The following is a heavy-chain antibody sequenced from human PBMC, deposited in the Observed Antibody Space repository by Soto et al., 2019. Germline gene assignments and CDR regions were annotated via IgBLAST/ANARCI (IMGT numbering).Heavy chain of an antibody. J-gene: IGHJ4*02. D-gene: IGHD3-9*01. V-gene: IGHV3-21*01. CDR3: ARDVDDILTGFVSGVQPNYFDY. CDR1: GFTFSSYS. Sequence: PGGSLRLSCAASGFTFSSYSMNWVRQAPGKGLEWVSSISSSSYIYYADSVKGRFTISRDNAKNSLYLQMNSLRAEDTAVYYCARDVDDILTGFVSGVQPNYFDYWGQGTLVTVSS. CDR2: ISSSSYI.